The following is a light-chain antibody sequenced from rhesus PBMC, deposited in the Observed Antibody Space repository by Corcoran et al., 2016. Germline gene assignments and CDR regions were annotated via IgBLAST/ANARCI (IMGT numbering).Light chain of an antibody. J-gene: IGKJ4*01. Sequence: DIQMTQSPSSLSASVGDTVTITCRASQGIISYLAWYQQQPGKAPKLLIYKASTLQSGVPPRFSGSVSGIDFNLTISRLQTEDFATYYCQQHKSYPLTFGGGAKVEIK. CDR2: KAS. V-gene: IGKV1-25*01. CDR1: QGIISY. CDR3: QQHKSYPLT.